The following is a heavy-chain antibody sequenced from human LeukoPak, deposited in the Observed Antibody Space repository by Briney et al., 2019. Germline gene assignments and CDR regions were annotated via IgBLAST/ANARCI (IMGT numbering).Heavy chain of an antibody. CDR3: AKNRNFLPVYYDSSGYPFDY. J-gene: IGHJ4*02. V-gene: IGHV1-2*02. Sequence: ASVKVSCKASGYIFTGYYMHWVRQAPGQGLEWMGWINPNNGGTNYAQKFQGRVTMTRDTSISTAYMELSRLRSDDTAVYYCAKNRNFLPVYYDSSGYPFDYWGQGTLVTVSS. D-gene: IGHD3-22*01. CDR2: INPNNGGT. CDR1: GYIFTGYY.